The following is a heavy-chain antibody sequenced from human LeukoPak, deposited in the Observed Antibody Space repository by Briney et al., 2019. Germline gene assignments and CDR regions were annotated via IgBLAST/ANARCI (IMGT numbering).Heavy chain of an antibody. D-gene: IGHD2-15*01. CDR1: GGSISSYY. CDR2: IYYSGST. J-gene: IGHJ4*02. V-gene: IGHV4-59*01. CDR3: ARGGGYSSGLRY. Sequence: PSETLSLTCTVSGGSISSYYWSWIRQPPGKGLEWIGHIYYSGSTNYNPSLKSRVTISVDTSKNQFSLKLRSVTAADTAVYYCARGGGYSSGLRYWGQGALVTVSS.